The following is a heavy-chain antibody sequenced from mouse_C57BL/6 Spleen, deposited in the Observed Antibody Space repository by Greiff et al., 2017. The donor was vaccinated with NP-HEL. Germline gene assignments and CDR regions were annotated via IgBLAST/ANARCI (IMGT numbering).Heavy chain of an antibody. CDR3: ASRRLDGYYVERFDY. Sequence: EVQLQQSGPELVKPGASVKMSCKASGYTFTDYNMHWVKQSHGKSLEWIGYINPNNGGTSYNQKFKGKATLTVNKSSNTAYMELRSLTSEDSAVYYCASRRLDGYYVERFDYWGQGTTLTVAS. J-gene: IGHJ2*01. D-gene: IGHD2-3*01. V-gene: IGHV1-22*01. CDR1: GYTFTDYN. CDR2: INPNNGGT.